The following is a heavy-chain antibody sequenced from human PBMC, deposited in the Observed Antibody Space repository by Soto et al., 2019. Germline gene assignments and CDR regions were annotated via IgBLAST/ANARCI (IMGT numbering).Heavy chain of an antibody. D-gene: IGHD3-10*01. CDR2: IVGSGDNT. V-gene: IGHV3-23*01. J-gene: IGHJ3*02. Sequence: GGSLRLSCAASGFTFSSYTMTWVRQAPGERLEWVSSIVGSGDNTYYADSVKGRFTIYRDNSKTTLYLQMNSLRAEDTAVYYCAKYYYGSGSIRAFDIWGQGTMVTVSS. CDR1: GFTFSSYT. CDR3: AKYYYGSGSIRAFDI.